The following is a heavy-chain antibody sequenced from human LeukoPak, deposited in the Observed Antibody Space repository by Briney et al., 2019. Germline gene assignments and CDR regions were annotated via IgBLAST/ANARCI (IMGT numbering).Heavy chain of an antibody. J-gene: IGHJ4*02. V-gene: IGHV3-23*01. Sequence: GESLRLSCAASGFTFSSYAMSWVRQAPGKGLEWVSAISGSGGSTYYADSVKGRFTISRDNSKNTLYLQMNSLRAEDTAVYYCAKEPYYAVVTDSECFDYWGQGTLVTVSS. D-gene: IGHD2-21*02. CDR3: AKEPYYAVVTDSECFDY. CDR1: GFTFSSYA. CDR2: ISGSGGST.